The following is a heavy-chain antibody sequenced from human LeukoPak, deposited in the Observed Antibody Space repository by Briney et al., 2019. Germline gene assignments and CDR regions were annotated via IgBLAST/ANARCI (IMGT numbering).Heavy chain of an antibody. CDR2: IGYTSTDK. J-gene: IGHJ4*02. D-gene: IGHD1-14*01. CDR1: GFTFSSYS. V-gene: IGHV3-21*01. Sequence: GGSLRLSCAASGFTFSSYSMNWVPQAPGKGLEWVSSIGYTSTDKYYVASVKGRFTISRDNAENSLYLQMNSLRAEDSAVYYCVRGDNRDYWGQGTLVTVSS. CDR3: VRGDNRDY.